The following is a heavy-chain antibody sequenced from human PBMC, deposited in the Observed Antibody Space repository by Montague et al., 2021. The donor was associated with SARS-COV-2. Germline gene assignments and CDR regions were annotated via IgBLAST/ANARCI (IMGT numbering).Heavy chain of an antibody. J-gene: IGHJ5*02. V-gene: IGHV4-34*01. CDR3: SRLAYCRGECVAGWGILLDP. Sequence: SETLSLTCAVSGGSFSTYYYSWICQPPRKGLEWIAEINHSGSSNYNPSLTSRVTMSVDTSKNQFSLTLNSVTVADTAVDYCSRLAYCRGECVAGWGILLDPWGQGTLVTVSS. D-gene: IGHD2-21*01. CDR2: INHSGSS. CDR1: GGSFSTYY.